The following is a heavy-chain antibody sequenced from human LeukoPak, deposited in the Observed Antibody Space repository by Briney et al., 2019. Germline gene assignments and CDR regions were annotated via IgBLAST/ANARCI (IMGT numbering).Heavy chain of an antibody. CDR3: ARDLNVGRIVVVTVPDY. V-gene: IGHV3-74*01. CDR2: LNPDGSKI. D-gene: IGHD2-21*02. Sequence: PGGSLRLSCAASGFTFSSYWMHWVRQAPGKGLVWVSRLNPDGSKINYADSVRGRFTVSRDNAKNTMYLQMNSLRAEDTAVYYCARDLNVGRIVVVTVPDYWGQGALVIVSS. CDR1: GFTFSSYW. J-gene: IGHJ4*02.